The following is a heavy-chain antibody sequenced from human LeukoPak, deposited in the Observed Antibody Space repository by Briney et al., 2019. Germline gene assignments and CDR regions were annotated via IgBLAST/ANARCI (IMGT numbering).Heavy chain of an antibody. CDR3: ARVGPAAAGRGYWYFDL. D-gene: IGHD6-13*01. J-gene: IGHJ2*01. CDR1: GFTFSAYY. V-gene: IGHV3-11*01. Sequence: GASLRLSCAVSGFTFSAYYMTWIRQAPGGGLEWVSYISSSGYTTHYADSVKGRFTISRDNAKNTLYLQMNSLRAEDTAVYYCARVGPAAAGRGYWYFDLWGRGTLVTVSS. CDR2: ISSSGYTT.